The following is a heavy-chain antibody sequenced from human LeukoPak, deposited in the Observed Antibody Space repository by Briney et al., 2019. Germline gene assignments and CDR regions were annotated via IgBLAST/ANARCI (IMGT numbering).Heavy chain of an antibody. V-gene: IGHV5-51*01. CDR2: IYPGDSET. J-gene: IGHJ4*02. CDR3: ASMFSGPPTTFDY. D-gene: IGHD1-26*01. Sequence: GESLKISCRGSEYNFRNYWIGWVRQMPGQGLEWMGVIYPGDSETRYSPSFQGQVTISADKSINTAYLQWSSLKASDTSMYYCASMFSGPPTTFDYWGQGTLVTVSS. CDR1: EYNFRNYW.